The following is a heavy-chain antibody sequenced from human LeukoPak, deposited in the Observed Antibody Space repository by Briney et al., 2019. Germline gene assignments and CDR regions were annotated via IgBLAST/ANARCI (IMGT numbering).Heavy chain of an antibody. CDR3: ARHAGVARPFDY. CDR1: GGSISSYY. D-gene: IGHD6-6*01. J-gene: IGHJ4*02. Sequence: SETLSLTCTVSGGSISSYYWSWIWQPPGKGLEWIGYIYYSGSTTYNPSLKSRVTISVDTSKNQFSLKLSSVTDADTAVYYCARHAGVARPFDYWGQGTLVTVSS. V-gene: IGHV4-59*08. CDR2: IYYSGST.